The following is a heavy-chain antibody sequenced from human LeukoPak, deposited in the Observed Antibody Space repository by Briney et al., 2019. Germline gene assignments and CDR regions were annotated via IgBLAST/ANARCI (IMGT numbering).Heavy chain of an antibody. CDR3: AVTSGCSGGSCYSAGWFDP. CDR2: INHSGST. Sequence: SETLSLTCAVYGRSFSGYYWSWIRQPPGKGLEWIGEINHSGSTNYNPSLKSRVTISVDTSKNQFSLKLSSVTAADTAVYYRAVTSGCSGGSCYSAGWFDPWGQGTLVTVSS. V-gene: IGHV4-34*01. D-gene: IGHD2-15*01. J-gene: IGHJ5*02. CDR1: GRSFSGYY.